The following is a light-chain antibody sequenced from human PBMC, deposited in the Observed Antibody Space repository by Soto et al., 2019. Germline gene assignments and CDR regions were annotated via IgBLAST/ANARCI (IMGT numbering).Light chain of an antibody. CDR3: MQDLHTQT. J-gene: IGKJ1*01. CDR1: QSLLHSNGYNY. V-gene: IGKV2-28*01. CDR2: LGS. Sequence: DIAMTQSPLSLPVTPGEPASISCRYSQSLLHSNGYNYLDWYLQKPGQSPQLLIYLGSNRATGDPYRFSGSGSGTDFTLKISRVEANEVGVYYCMQDLHTQTFGRGTKVEIK.